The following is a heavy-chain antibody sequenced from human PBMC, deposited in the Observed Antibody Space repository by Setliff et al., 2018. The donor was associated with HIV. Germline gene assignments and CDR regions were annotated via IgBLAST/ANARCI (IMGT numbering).Heavy chain of an antibody. CDR1: GASSSSHY. CDR2: IFYTGST. D-gene: IGHD2-2*01. Sequence: PSETLSLTCTVSGASSSSHYWSWIRQPPGKGLEWIGYIFYTGSTNYNPSLKSRVTISVDTSKKQFFLKLSSVTAADTAVYYCVRGYCSSTTCYDDYYYMDVWGKGSTVTVSS. CDR3: VRGYCSSTTCYDDYYYMDV. V-gene: IGHV4-59*11. J-gene: IGHJ6*03.